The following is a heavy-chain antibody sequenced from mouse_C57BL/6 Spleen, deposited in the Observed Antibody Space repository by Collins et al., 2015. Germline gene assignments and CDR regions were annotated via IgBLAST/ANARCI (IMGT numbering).Heavy chain of an antibody. CDR3: TRTMDY. CDR2: IDPETGGT. Sequence: QVQLQQSGAELVRPGASVTLSCKASGYTFTDYEMHWVKRTPVHGLEWIGVIDPETGGTAYNQKFKGKAILTADKSSSTAYMELRSLTSEDSAVYYCTRTMDYWGQGTSVTVSS. J-gene: IGHJ4*01. CDR1: GYTFTDYE. V-gene: IGHV1-15*01.